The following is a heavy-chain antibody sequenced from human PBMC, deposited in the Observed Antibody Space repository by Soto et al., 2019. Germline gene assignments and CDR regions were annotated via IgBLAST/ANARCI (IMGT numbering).Heavy chain of an antibody. CDR3: AKVRGSSPGRFYYSYGMDV. D-gene: IGHD6-6*01. J-gene: IGHJ6*02. Sequence: VGSLRLSCAASGFTFSSYGMHWVRQAPGKGLEWVAVISYDGSNKYYADSVKGRFTISRDNSKNTLYLQMNSLRAEDTAVYYCAKVRGSSPGRFYYSYGMDVCGQRTTVTVSS. CDR2: ISYDGSNK. V-gene: IGHV3-30*18. CDR1: GFTFSSYG.